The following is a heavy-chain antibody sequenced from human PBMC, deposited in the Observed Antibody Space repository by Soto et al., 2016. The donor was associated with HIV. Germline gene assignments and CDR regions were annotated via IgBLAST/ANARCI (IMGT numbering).Heavy chain of an antibody. CDR2: IIPMVGLT. J-gene: IGHJ4*02. V-gene: IGHV1-69*10. D-gene: IGHD5-18*01. Sequence: QFHLVQSGAEVRKPGSSVKVSCKASGGTFSTYGFTWVRQAPGQGLEWMGGIIPMVGLTNYAQKFQGRVTITADKSTTTAYMELSNLRSDDTAVYFCARDAWRTYRSGFDFWGQGTLVTVSS. CDR1: GGTFSTYG. CDR3: ARDAWRTYRSGFDF.